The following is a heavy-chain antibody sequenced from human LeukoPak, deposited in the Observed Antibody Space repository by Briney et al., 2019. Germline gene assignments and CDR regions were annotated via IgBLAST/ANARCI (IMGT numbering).Heavy chain of an antibody. J-gene: IGHJ5*02. CDR1: GYTFTSYP. CDR2: ITTYNGNT. CDR3: ARDLHALLAHCGGDCWFDP. Sequence: ASVKVSCKASGYTFTSYPISWVRQAPGQGLEWMGWITTYNGNTNYAQKLQGRVTMTTDTSTSTAYMELRSLRSDDTAVYYCARDLHALLAHCGGDCWFDPWGQGTLVTVSS. D-gene: IGHD2-21*02. V-gene: IGHV1-18*01.